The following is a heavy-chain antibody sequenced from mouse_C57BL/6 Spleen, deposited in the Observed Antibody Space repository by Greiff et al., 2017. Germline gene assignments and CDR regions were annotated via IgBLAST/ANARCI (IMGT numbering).Heavy chain of an antibody. CDR2: IYPGDGDT. CDR3: AREDYGSSYDYFDV. CDR1: GYAFSSSW. V-gene: IGHV1-82*01. Sequence: VKLVESGPELVKPGASVKISCKASGYAFSSSWMNWVKQRPGKGLEWIGRIYPGDGDTNYNGKFKGKATLTADKSSSTAYMQLSSLTSEDSAVYFCAREDYGSSYDYFDVWGTGTTVTVSS. J-gene: IGHJ1*03. D-gene: IGHD1-1*01.